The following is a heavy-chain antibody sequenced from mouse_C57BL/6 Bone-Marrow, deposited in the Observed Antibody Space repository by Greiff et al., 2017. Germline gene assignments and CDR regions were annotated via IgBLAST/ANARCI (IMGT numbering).Heavy chain of an antibody. J-gene: IGHJ2*01. V-gene: IGHV1-61*01. D-gene: IGHD3-3*01. CDR3: ARGGRLVYFDY. Sequence: VKLQQPGAELVRPGSSVKLSCKASGYTFTSYWLDWVKQRPGQGLEWIGNIYPSDTETHYTQKFKDKATLTVDKSSSTAYMQLSSLTSEDSAVYYCARGGRLVYFDYWGQGTTLTVSS. CDR1: GYTFTSYW. CDR2: IYPSDTET.